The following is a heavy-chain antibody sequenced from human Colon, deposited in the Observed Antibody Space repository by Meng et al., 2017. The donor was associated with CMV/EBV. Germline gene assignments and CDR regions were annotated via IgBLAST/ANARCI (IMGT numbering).Heavy chain of an antibody. CDR1: GFTFSSYG. CDR3: AKDCGSGRYFDY. CDR2: IWYDGSNK. J-gene: IGHJ4*02. Sequence: GGSLRLSCAASGFTFSSYGMHWVRQAPGKGLEWVAVIWYDGSNKYYAGSVKGRFTISRDNSKNTLYLQMNSLRAEDTAVYYCAKDCGSGRYFDYWGQGTLVTVSS. V-gene: IGHV3-33*06. D-gene: IGHD3-10*01.